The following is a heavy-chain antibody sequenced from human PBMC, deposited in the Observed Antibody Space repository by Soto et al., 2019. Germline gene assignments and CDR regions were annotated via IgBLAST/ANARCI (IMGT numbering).Heavy chain of an antibody. D-gene: IGHD3-3*01. CDR2: IYYSGST. V-gene: IGHV4-59*01. J-gene: IGHJ6*03. CDR1: GGSISSYY. Sequence: SETLSLTCTVSGGSISSYYWSWIRQPPGKGLEWIGYIYYSGSTNYNPSLKSRVTISVDTSKNQFSLKLSSVTAADTAVYYCAREVYYDFWSGSGRLGAIWYMDVWGKGTTVTVS. CDR3: AREVYYDFWSGSGRLGAIWYMDV.